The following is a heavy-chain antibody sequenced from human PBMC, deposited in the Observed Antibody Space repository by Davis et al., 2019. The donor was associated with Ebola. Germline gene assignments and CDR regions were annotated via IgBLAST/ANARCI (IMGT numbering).Heavy chain of an antibody. CDR3: ARDWQLVTNDYYYYYYYMDV. CDR2: ISGSGGTT. CDR1: GFTFTSYA. J-gene: IGHJ6*03. D-gene: IGHD6-13*01. Sequence: GESLKISCAASGFTFTSYAMSWVRQAPGKGLEWVSAISGSGGTTYYADSVKGRFTISRDNSKNTLYLQMNSLRAEDTAVYYCARDWQLVTNDYYYYYYYMDVWGKGTTVTVSS. V-gene: IGHV3-23*01.